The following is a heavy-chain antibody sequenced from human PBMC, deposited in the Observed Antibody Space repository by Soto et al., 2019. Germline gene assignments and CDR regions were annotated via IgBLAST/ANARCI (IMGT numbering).Heavy chain of an antibody. Sequence: GGSLRLSCAASGFTFSDYYMSWIRQAPGQGLEWVSYISSSGSTIYYADSVKGRFTISRDNAKNSLYLQMNSLRAEDTAVYYCARVGYSGSSDAFDIWGQGTMVTVS. D-gene: IGHD1-26*01. J-gene: IGHJ3*02. CDR2: ISSSGSTI. CDR1: GFTFSDYY. V-gene: IGHV3-11*01. CDR3: ARVGYSGSSDAFDI.